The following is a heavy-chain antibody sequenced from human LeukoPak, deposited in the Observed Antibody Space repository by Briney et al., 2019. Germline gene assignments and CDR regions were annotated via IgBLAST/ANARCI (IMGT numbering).Heavy chain of an antibody. Sequence: GGSLRLSCAASGFTFSGSALHWVRQASGKGLEWVGRIRSTANGYATAYAASVKGRFTISRDDSKNTAYLQMDSLKTEDTAVYYCTGNYYGSGSYADFDYWGRGTLVTVSS. CDR1: GFTFSGSA. V-gene: IGHV3-73*01. J-gene: IGHJ4*02. D-gene: IGHD3-10*01. CDR2: IRSTANGYAT. CDR3: TGNYYGSGSYADFDY.